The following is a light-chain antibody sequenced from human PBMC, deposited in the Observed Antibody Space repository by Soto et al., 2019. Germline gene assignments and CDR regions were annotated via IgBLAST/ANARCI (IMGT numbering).Light chain of an antibody. CDR2: DTS. V-gene: IGLV7-46*01. CDR1: SGAVTSGHF. CDR3: LLSYSGARV. J-gene: IGLJ3*02. Sequence: QTVVTQEPSLTVSPGGTVTLTRGSSSGAVTSGHFPYWFQQRPGQAPRTLIYDTSNKHSWTPARFSGSLLGGKAALTLSGAQPEDEADYYCLLSYSGARVFGGGTKLTVL.